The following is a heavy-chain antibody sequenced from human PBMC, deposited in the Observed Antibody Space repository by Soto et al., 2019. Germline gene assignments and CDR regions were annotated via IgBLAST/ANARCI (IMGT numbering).Heavy chain of an antibody. Sequence: KNSETPSLTCTVSGGSICSGDYYWSWIRQPPGKGLEWIGYIYYSGSTYYNPSLKSRVTISVDTSKNQFSLKLSSVTAADTAVYYCARDGYNLGTSADAFDIWGQGTMVTVSS. CDR1: GGSICSGDYY. CDR2: IYYSGST. J-gene: IGHJ3*02. CDR3: ARDGYNLGTSADAFDI. V-gene: IGHV4-30-4*01. D-gene: IGHD5-12*01.